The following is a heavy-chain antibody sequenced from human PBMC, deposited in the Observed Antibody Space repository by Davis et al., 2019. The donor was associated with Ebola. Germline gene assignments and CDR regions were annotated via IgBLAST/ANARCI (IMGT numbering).Heavy chain of an antibody. V-gene: IGHV3-23*01. Sequence: GASLKISCAASGFLFSSYAMSWVRQAPGRGLEWVSSISASGGATFYADSVKGRIVMSRDNSNDTLDLRMNNLRAEDTAIYYCAKDLTSYYGSGDFFDYWGQGILVTVSS. CDR2: ISASGGAT. CDR1: GFLFSSYA. D-gene: IGHD3-10*01. CDR3: AKDLTSYYGSGDFFDY. J-gene: IGHJ4*02.